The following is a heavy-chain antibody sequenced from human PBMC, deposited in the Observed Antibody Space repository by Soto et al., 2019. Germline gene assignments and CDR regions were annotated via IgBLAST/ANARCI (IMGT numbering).Heavy chain of an antibody. CDR3: ARPRIAVAGIYDY. J-gene: IGHJ4*02. V-gene: IGHV1-2*02. CDR1: GYTFTGYY. Sequence: ASVKVSCKASGYTFTGYYMHWVRQAPGQGLEWMGWINPNSGGTNYAQKFQGRVTMTRDTSISTAYMELSRLRSDDTAVYYCARPRIAVAGIYDYWGQGTLVTVS. D-gene: IGHD6-19*01. CDR2: INPNSGGT.